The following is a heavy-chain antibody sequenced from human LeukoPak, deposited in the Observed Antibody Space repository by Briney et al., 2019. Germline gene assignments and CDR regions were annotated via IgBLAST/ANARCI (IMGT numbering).Heavy chain of an antibody. CDR3: ASRRDSSGWYSLGLDWDHA. Sequence: GGSLRLSCAASGFTFSSYGMHWVRQAPGKGLEWVAFIRYDGSNKYYADSVKGRFTISRDNAKNTLYLQMNSLRAEDTAVYYCASRRDSSGWYSLGLDWDHAWGQGTLVTVSS. D-gene: IGHD6-19*01. CDR2: IRYDGSNK. V-gene: IGHV3-30*02. CDR1: GFTFSSYG. J-gene: IGHJ4*02.